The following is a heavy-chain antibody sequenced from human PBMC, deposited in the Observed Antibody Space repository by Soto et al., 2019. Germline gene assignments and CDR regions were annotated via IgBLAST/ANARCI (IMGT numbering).Heavy chain of an antibody. CDR3: AREGSSSWTPRVYFDY. CDR1: GFTFSSYA. Sequence: QVQLVESGGGVVQPGRSLRLSCAASGFTFSSYAMHWVRQAPGKGLEWVAVISYDGSNKYYADSVKGRFTISRDNSKNTLYLQMNGLRAEDTAVYYCAREGSSSWTPRVYFDYWGQGTLVTVSS. D-gene: IGHD6-13*01. CDR2: ISYDGSNK. V-gene: IGHV3-30-3*01. J-gene: IGHJ4*02.